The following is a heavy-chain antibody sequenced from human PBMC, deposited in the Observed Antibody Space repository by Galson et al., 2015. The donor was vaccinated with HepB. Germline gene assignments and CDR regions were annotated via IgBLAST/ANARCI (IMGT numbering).Heavy chain of an antibody. Sequence: SLRLSCAASGFTFSNAWMNWVRQAPGKGLEWVGRIKSKTDGGTTDYAAPVKGRFTISRDDSKNTSYLQMNSLKTEDTAVYYCTTKFRQLWPSYYYYYGMDVWGQGATVTVSS. CDR1: GFTFSNAW. D-gene: IGHD5-18*01. CDR3: TTKFRQLWPSYYYYYGMDV. J-gene: IGHJ6*02. V-gene: IGHV3-15*07. CDR2: IKSKTDGGTT.